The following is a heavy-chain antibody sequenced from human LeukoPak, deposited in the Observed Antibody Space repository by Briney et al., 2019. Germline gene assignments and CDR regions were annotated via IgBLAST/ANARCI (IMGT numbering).Heavy chain of an antibody. CDR3: AVPVAMDY. J-gene: IGHJ4*02. CDR2: LSVSDGTT. V-gene: IGHV3-23*01. CDR1: GFTFSDYY. Sequence: GGSLRLSCAASGFTFSDYYMSWIRQTPGKGLEWVSTLSVSDGTTYYADSVKGRFTISRDNSKNTWYLQMNSLTAEDTAIYYCAVPVAMDYWGQGTLVTVSS.